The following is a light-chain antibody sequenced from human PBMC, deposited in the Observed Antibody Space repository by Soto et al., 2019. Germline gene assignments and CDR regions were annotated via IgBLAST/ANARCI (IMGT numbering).Light chain of an antibody. Sequence: VMSQSPSTLSVSPGERATLHCRATRQSVSRNLAWYQQKPGQAPRLLSYGASTRATGIPARFSGSGSGTEFTLTISSLQSEDFAVYYCQQYNNWPPIPFGQGTRLAIK. CDR2: GAS. J-gene: IGKJ5*01. CDR1: QSVSRN. CDR3: QQYNNWPPIP. V-gene: IGKV3-15*01.